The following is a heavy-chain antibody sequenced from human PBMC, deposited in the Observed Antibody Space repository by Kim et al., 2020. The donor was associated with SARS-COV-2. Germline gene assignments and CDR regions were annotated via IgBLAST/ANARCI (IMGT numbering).Heavy chain of an antibody. D-gene: IGHD2-2*01. Sequence: NPSLTSRVTMSVDTSNNQFSLNLTSVTAADTAVYYCAREGGSSSTHLDYWGQGTLVTVSS. V-gene: IGHV4-4*07. J-gene: IGHJ4*02. CDR3: AREGGSSSTHLDY.